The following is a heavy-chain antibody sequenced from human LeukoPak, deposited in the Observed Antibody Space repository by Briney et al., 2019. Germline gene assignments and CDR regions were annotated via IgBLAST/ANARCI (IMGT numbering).Heavy chain of an antibody. J-gene: IGHJ5*02. D-gene: IGHD3-10*01. Sequence: GGSLRLSCAASGFTFSSYWMSWVRQAPGKGLEWVANIKQDGSEKYYVDSVKGRFTISRDNAKNSLYLQMNSLRAEDTAVYYCARQIGYYYGSGSHNNWFDPWGQGTLVTVSS. CDR3: ARQIGYYYGSGSHNNWFDP. CDR1: GFTFSSYW. CDR2: IKQDGSEK. V-gene: IGHV3-7*01.